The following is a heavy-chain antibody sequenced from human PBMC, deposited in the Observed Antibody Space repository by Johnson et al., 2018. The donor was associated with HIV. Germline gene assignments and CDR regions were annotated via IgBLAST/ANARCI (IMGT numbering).Heavy chain of an antibody. J-gene: IGHJ3*02. Sequence: QVQLVESGGGVVQPGRSLRLSCAASGFTFSSYGMHWVRQAPGKGLEWVAVIWYDGSNKYYADSVKGRFTISRDNSKNTLYLQMNSLRAEDTAVYYCAKLGAVASYAFDIWGQGTMVTVSS. D-gene: IGHD6-19*01. CDR3: AKLGAVASYAFDI. V-gene: IGHV3-33*06. CDR2: IWYDGSNK. CDR1: GFTFSSYG.